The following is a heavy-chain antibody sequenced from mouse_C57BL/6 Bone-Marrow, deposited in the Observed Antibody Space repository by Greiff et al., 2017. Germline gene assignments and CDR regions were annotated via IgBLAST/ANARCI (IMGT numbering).Heavy chain of an antibody. Sequence: QVQLKQSGAELMKPGASVKLSCKATGYTFTGYWIEWVKQRPGHGLEWIGEILPGSGSTNYKEKFKGKATFTADTSSNTAYMQLSSLTTEDSAIYYCARYYYGSSYLYWYFDVWGTGTTVTVSS. J-gene: IGHJ1*03. D-gene: IGHD1-1*01. CDR3: ARYYYGSSYLYWYFDV. CDR1: GYTFTGYW. CDR2: ILPGSGST. V-gene: IGHV1-9*01.